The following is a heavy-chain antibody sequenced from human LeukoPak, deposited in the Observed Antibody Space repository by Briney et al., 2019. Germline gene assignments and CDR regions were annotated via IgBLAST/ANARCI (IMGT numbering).Heavy chain of an antibody. CDR3: AKDNVDSSGWYLHLGFQH. D-gene: IGHD6-19*01. CDR2: ISGSGGNT. V-gene: IGHV3-23*01. CDR1: GFTFSSYA. Sequence: PGGSLRLSCAASGFTFSSYAMSWVRLAPGKGLEWVSAISGSGGNTYYADSVKGRFTISRDNSKNTLYLQMNSLRAEDTAVYYCAKDNVDSSGWYLHLGFQHWGQGTLVTVSS. J-gene: IGHJ1*01.